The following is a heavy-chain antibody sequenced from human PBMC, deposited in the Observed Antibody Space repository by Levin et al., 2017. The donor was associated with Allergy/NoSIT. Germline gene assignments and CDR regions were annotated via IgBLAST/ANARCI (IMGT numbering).Heavy chain of an antibody. D-gene: IGHD3-3*01. CDR2: ISGSGSVT. Sequence: GGSLRLSCAASGFTFSTYAMTWVRQAPGKGLEWVSAISGSGSVTYYADSVKDRFTISRDNSKNTLYLQMNNLRADDTAVYFCAKTIRFPYCFDYWGQGTLVTVSS. J-gene: IGHJ4*02. CDR1: GFTFSTYA. V-gene: IGHV3-23*01. CDR3: AKTIRFPYCFDY.